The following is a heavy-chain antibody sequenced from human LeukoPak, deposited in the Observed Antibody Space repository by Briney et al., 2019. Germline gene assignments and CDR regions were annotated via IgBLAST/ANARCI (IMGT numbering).Heavy chain of an antibody. CDR1: GGSISSYY. CDR2: IHYTGNT. D-gene: IGHD3-3*01. Sequence: SETLSLTCNVSGGSISSYYWSWIRQPPGTGLEWIGYIHYTGNTNYNPSLKSRVTISVDTSKNQFSLKLSSVTAADTAVYYCAREGAWSGYFDLWGRGTLVTVSS. CDR3: AREGAWSGYFDL. J-gene: IGHJ2*01. V-gene: IGHV4-59*01.